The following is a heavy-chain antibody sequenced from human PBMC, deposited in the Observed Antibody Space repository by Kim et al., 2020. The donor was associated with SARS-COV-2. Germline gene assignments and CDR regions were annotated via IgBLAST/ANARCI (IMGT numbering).Heavy chain of an antibody. Sequence: SGPTLVNPTQTLTLTCTFSGFSLSTSGMCVSWIRQPPGKALEWLALIDWDDDKYYSTSLKTRLTISKDTSKNQVVLTMTNMDPVDTATYYCARDYYGSGSYYNAYYYYGMDVWGQGTTVTVSS. CDR1: GFSLSTSGMC. D-gene: IGHD3-10*01. CDR2: IDWDDDK. V-gene: IGHV2-70*01. CDR3: ARDYYGSGSYYNAYYYYGMDV. J-gene: IGHJ6*02.